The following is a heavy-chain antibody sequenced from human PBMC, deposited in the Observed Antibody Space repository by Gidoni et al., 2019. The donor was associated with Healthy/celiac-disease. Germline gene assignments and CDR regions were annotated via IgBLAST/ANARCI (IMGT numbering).Heavy chain of an antibody. CDR3: ARDSEPVFTMVRGVIITAQNWFDP. CDR1: GGTFSSYA. CDR2: IIPIFGTA. J-gene: IGHJ5*02. Sequence: QVQLVQSGAEVKKPGSSVKVSCKASGGTFSSYAISWVRQAPGQGLEWMGGIIPIFGTANYAQKFQGRVTITADESTSTAYMELSSLRSEDTAVYYCARDSEPVFTMVRGVIITAQNWFDPWGQGTLVTVSS. D-gene: IGHD3-10*01. V-gene: IGHV1-69*12.